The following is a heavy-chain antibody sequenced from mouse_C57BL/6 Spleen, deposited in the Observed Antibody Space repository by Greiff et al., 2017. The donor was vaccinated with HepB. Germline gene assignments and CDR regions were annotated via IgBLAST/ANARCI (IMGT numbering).Heavy chain of an antibody. Sequence: LQQSGASVKISCKASGYAFSSYWMNWVKQRPGKGLEWLGQIYPGDGDTNYNGKFKGKATLTADKSSSTAYMQLSSLTSEDSAVYFCARRVFTEEDYDMDYWGQGTSVTVSS. V-gene: IGHV1-80*01. CDR3: ARRVFTEEDYDMDY. CDR2: IYPGDGDT. J-gene: IGHJ4*01. CDR1: GYAFSSYW. D-gene: IGHD1-1*01.